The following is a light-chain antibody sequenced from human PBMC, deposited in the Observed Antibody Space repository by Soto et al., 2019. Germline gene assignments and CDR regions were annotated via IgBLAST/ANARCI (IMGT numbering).Light chain of an antibody. J-gene: IGKJ2*01. CDR3: QQYGESSYA. V-gene: IGKV3-20*01. CDR2: VVC. CDR1: QSVTKRY. Sequence: EIVVTQSPGTLSLSPGETATLSCRASQSVTKRYLTWYQQKTGQGPRLIIYVVCSRATGIPGRFRGGGSGTDFTHTITRLEPEEFAVYYCQQYGESSYAFGQGTKLQIK.